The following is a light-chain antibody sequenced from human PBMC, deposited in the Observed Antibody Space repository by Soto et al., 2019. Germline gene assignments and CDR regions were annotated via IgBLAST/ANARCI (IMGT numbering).Light chain of an antibody. CDR1: NIGSKS. CDR3: QVWDSSSDHYV. J-gene: IGLJ1*01. Sequence: SSELTQPPSVSVAPGQTARITCGGNNIGSKSVHWYQQKPGQAPLLVVYDDSXPXXGIPERFSGSNSGSTATLTISRVEAGDEADYYCQVWDSSSDHYVFGTGTKVTVL. V-gene: IGLV3-21*02. CDR2: DDS.